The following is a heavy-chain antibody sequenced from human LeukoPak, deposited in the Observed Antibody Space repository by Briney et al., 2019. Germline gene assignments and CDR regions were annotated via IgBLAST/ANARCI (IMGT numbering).Heavy chain of an antibody. V-gene: IGHV3-7*01. CDR3: ARVGWINVVVPAATPFDY. Sequence: PGGSLRLSCAASKFTFGGYWMNWVRQAPGKGLEWVANIKQDGSEKYYVDSVKGRFTISRDNAKNSLYLQMNSLRDEDTAVYYCARVGWINVVVPAATPFDYWGQGTLVTVSS. CDR1: KFTFGGYW. CDR2: IKQDGSEK. J-gene: IGHJ4*02. D-gene: IGHD2-2*01.